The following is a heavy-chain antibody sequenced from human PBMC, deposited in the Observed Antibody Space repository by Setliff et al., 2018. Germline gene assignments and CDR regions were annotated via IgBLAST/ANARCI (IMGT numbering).Heavy chain of an antibody. Sequence: PSETLSLTCTVSNFSLTSGFFWAWVRQPPGKGLEWIATVYHRGSTDYKPSLKSRVTISVDTSKNQFSLKLSSVTAADTAVYYCARGGCSSTSCPTYFDYWGQGTLVTVSS. CDR3: ARGGCSSTSCPTYFDY. V-gene: IGHV4-38-2*02. J-gene: IGHJ4*02. CDR1: NFSLTSGFF. D-gene: IGHD2-2*01. CDR2: VYHRGST.